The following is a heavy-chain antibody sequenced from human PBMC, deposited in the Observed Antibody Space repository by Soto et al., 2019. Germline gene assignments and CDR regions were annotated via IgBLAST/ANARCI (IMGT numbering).Heavy chain of an antibody. V-gene: IGHV3-30*18. J-gene: IGHJ4*02. CDR1: GFTFSSYG. CDR3: AKPPNRGYSGYVFDY. CDR2: ISYDGSNK. Sequence: QPGGSLRLSCAASGFTFSSYGMHWVRQAPGKGLEWVAVISYDGSNKYYADSVKGRFTISRDNSKNTLYLQMNSLRAEDTAVYYCAKPPNRGYSGYVFDYWGQGTLVTVSS. D-gene: IGHD5-12*01.